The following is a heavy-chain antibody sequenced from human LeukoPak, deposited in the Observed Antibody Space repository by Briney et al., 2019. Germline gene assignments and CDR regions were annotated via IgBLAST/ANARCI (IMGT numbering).Heavy chain of an antibody. CDR2: ISSSSSTI. Sequence: GGSLRLSCAASGFTFSSYSMNWVRQAPGKGLEWVSYISSSSSTIYYADSVKGRFTISRDNSKNTLYLQMNTLRAEDTAVYYCAKMDWNDHYFDFWGQGTLVTVSS. J-gene: IGHJ4*02. V-gene: IGHV3-48*01. CDR3: AKMDWNDHYFDF. D-gene: IGHD1-1*01. CDR1: GFTFSSYS.